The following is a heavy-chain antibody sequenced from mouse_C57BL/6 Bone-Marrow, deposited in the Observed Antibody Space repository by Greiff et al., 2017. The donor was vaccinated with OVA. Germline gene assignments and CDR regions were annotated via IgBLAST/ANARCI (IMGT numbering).Heavy chain of an antibody. CDR3: AQTAQATFPWFAY. CDR1: GYTFTSYW. J-gene: IGHJ3*01. V-gene: IGHV1-64*01. D-gene: IGHD3-2*02. CDR2: IHPNSGST. Sequence: QVQLQQPGAELVKPGASVTLSCKASGYTFTSYWMHWVKQRPGQGLEWIGMIHPNSGSTNYNEKFKSKATLTVDKSSSTAYMQLSSLTSEDSAVYYCAQTAQATFPWFAYWGQGTLVTVSA.